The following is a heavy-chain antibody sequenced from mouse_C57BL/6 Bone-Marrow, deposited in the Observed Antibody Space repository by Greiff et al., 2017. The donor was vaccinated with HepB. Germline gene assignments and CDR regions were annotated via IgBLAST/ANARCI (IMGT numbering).Heavy chain of an antibody. D-gene: IGHD1-1*01. J-gene: IGHJ1*03. V-gene: IGHV5-12*01. CDR2: ISNGGGST. CDR1: GFTFSDYY. CDR3: ARLRYYGHWYFDV. Sequence: EVMLVESGGGLVQPGGSLKLSCAASGFTFSDYYMYWVRQTPEKRLEWVAYISNGGGSTYYPDTVKGRFTISRDNAKNTLYLQTSRLKSEDTAMYYCARLRYYGHWYFDVWGTGTTVTVSS.